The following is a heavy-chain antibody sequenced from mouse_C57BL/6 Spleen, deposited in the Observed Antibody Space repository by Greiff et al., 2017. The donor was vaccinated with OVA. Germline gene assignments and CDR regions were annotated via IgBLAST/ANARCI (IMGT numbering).Heavy chain of an antibody. V-gene: IGHV1-59*01. CDR3: ARRGDYQSLYYYAMDY. D-gene: IGHD2-4*01. CDR2: IDPSDSYT. CDR1: GYTFTSYW. J-gene: IGHJ4*01. Sequence: QVQLQQPGAELVRPGTSVKLSCKASGYTFTSYWMHWVKQRPGQGLEWIGVIDPSDSYTNYNQKFKGKATLTVDTSSSTAYMQLSSLTSEDSAVYYCARRGDYQSLYYYAMDYWGQGTSVTVSS.